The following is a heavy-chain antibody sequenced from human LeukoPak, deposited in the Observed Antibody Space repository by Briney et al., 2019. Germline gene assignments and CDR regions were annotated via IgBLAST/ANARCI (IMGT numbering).Heavy chain of an antibody. Sequence: GGSLRLSCAASGFTFSRYWMHWVRQAPGRGLVWVSRINSDGRSTSYADSVKGRFTISRDNSKNTLYLQMNSLRAEDTAVYYCANSPSGSYEYYYYYYMDVWGKGTTVTISS. CDR2: INSDGRST. J-gene: IGHJ6*03. V-gene: IGHV3-74*01. CDR1: GFTFSRYW. CDR3: ANSPSGSYEYYYYYYMDV. D-gene: IGHD1-26*01.